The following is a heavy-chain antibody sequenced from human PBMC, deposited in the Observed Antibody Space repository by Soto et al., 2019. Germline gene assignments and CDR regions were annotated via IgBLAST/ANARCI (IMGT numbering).Heavy chain of an antibody. J-gene: IGHJ4*02. V-gene: IGHV5-10-1*01. CDR3: ARQIYDSDTGPNFQYYFDS. CDR2: IDPSDSQT. D-gene: IGHD3-22*01. Sequence: GESLKISCNGSGYSFACYWITWVRQKPWKGLEWMGRIDPSDSQTYYSPSFRGHVTISVTKSITTVFLQWSSLRASDTAMYYCARQIYDSDTGPNFQYYFDSWGQGTPVTVSS. CDR1: GYSFACYW.